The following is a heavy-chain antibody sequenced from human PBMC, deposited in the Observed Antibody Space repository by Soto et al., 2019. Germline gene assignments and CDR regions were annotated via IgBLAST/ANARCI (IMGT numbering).Heavy chain of an antibody. CDR2: INPSGGST. V-gene: IGHV1-46*01. D-gene: IGHD3-10*01. CDR1: GYTFTSYA. CDR3: AREMGISGITMVRGVIGSPFDS. Sequence: ASVKVSCKASGYTFTSYAMHWVRQAPGQGLEWMGIINPSGGSTSYAQKFQGRVSMTRDTSTSTVYMELSGRRSEDTAVYYCAREMGISGITMVRGVIGSPFDSWGQGTLVTVSS. J-gene: IGHJ5*01.